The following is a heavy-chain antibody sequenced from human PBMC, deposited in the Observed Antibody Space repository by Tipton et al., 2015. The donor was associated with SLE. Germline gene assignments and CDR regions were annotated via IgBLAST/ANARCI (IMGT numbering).Heavy chain of an antibody. V-gene: IGHV4-59*01. CDR2: IYNSGST. D-gene: IGHD1-1*01. CDR1: GASIRSYY. Sequence: LRLSCTVSGASIRSYYWSWIRQPPGKGLEWIGNIYNSGSTNYNPSLKSRVTMSLDTSKNQFSPKLSSVTAADTAVYYCARDSLSGDNWFDPWGQGTLVTVSS. CDR3: ARDSLSGDNWFDP. J-gene: IGHJ5*02.